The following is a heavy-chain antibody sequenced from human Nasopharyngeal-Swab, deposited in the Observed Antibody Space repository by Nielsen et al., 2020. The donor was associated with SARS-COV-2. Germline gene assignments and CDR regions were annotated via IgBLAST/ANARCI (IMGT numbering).Heavy chain of an antibody. Sequence: ASVKVSCKASGDTFTCYGISWVRQAPGQGVEWMGWISAYNGNTNYAQELQGRVTMTTDTSTSTAYMELRGLKSDDTAVYYCARVGKYDGFDPWGQGTMVTVSS. CDR3: ARVGKYDGFDP. V-gene: IGHV1-18*01. D-gene: IGHD3-16*01. CDR2: ISAYNGNT. J-gene: IGHJ5*01. CDR1: GDTFTCYG.